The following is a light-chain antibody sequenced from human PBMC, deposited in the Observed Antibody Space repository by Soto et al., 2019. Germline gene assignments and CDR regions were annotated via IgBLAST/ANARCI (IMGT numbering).Light chain of an antibody. CDR2: DVS. Sequence: QSVLTQPASVSGSPGQSIAISCTGVRTDVDNYDYVSWYQQHPGQVPQLIIYDVSNRPSGVSDRFSGSKSGNTASLTISGLQAEDEADYYCTSYTSGTPLYVFGTGAKVTVL. J-gene: IGLJ1*01. CDR3: TSYTSGTPLYV. V-gene: IGLV2-14*03. CDR1: RTDVDNYDY.